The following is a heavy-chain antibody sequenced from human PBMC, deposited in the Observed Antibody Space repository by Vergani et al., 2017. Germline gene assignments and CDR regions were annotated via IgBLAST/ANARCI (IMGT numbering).Heavy chain of an antibody. J-gene: IGHJ6*02. Sequence: QVQLQQWGAGLLKPSETLSLTCAVYGGSFSGYYWSWIRQPPGKGLEWFGEINHSGSTNYNPSLKSRVTISVDTSKNQFSLKLSSVTAADTAVYYCARGNKDTAMVKDYYNYGMDVWGQGSTVTVSS. CDR1: GGSFSGYY. CDR2: INHSGST. CDR3: ARGNKDTAMVKDYYNYGMDV. V-gene: IGHV4-34*01. D-gene: IGHD5-18*01.